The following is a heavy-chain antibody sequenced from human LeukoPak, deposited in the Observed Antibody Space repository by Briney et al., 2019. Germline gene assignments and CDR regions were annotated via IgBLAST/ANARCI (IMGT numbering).Heavy chain of an antibody. D-gene: IGHD6-19*01. V-gene: IGHV4-4*09. CDR2: IYHSGNT. Sequence: SETLSLIFNVSGASMSSNYWSWIRQPPGKGLEWIGYIYHSGNTNYSPSLESRVTMSVDESKNQFSLRVHFVSAADTAVYYCASTRRAAVAGRFDSWGQGTLVTVSS. CDR3: ASTRRAAVAGRFDS. J-gene: IGHJ4*02. CDR1: GASMSSNY.